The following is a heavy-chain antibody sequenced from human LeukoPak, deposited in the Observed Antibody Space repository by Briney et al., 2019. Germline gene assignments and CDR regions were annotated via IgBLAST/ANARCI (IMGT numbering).Heavy chain of an antibody. CDR1: GGSISSSSYY. Sequence: SETLSLTCTVSGGSISSSSYYWGWIRQPPGKGLEWIGSIYYSGSTYYNPSLKSRVTISVDTSKNQFSLKLSSVTAADTAVYYCARGSPWGLFYWGQGTLVTVSS. CDR2: IYYSGST. V-gene: IGHV4-39*07. CDR3: ARGSPWGLFY. D-gene: IGHD6-6*01. J-gene: IGHJ4*02.